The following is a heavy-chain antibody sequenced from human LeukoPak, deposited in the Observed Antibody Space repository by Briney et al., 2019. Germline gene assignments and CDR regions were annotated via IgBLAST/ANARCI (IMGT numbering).Heavy chain of an antibody. Sequence: PGGSLGLSCAVTGFTFSNYWMSWVHQAPGKGLEWVANIKQTGSEKYYVDSVRGRFTISRDDAENSLYLQMNSLRAEDTAVYYCARGGSGWYTYYFDYWGQGTLVTVSS. CDR1: GFTFSNYW. V-gene: IGHV3-7*03. CDR3: ARGGSGWYTYYFDY. CDR2: IKQTGSEK. D-gene: IGHD6-19*01. J-gene: IGHJ4*02.